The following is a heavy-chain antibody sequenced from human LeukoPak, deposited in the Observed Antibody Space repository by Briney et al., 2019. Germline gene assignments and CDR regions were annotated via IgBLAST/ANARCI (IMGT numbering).Heavy chain of an antibody. J-gene: IGHJ4*02. V-gene: IGHV4-38-2*01. CDR1: GYSISSGYY. CDR2: IYHSGST. CDR3: ARPHSSSWYYFDY. Sequence: PSETLSLTCAVSGYSISSGYYWGWIRQPPGKALEWIGSIYHSGSTYYNPSLKSRVTLSVDTSKNQFSLKLSSVTAADTAVYYCARPHSSSWYYFDYCGQGSLVTVSS. D-gene: IGHD6-13*01.